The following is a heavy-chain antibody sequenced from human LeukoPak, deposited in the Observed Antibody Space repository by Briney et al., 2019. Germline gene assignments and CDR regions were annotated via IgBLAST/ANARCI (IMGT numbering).Heavy chain of an antibody. CDR2: ISIGSTYT. D-gene: IGHD1-26*01. CDR3: AKDRYSGSYYLVFDY. V-gene: IGHV3-21*04. Sequence: GGSLRLSCAASGFTFSSYWMSWVRQAPGKGLEWVSSISIGSTYTYFADSVKGRFTISRDNAKNSLYLQMNSLRAEDTALYYCAKDRYSGSYYLVFDYWGQGTLVTVSS. J-gene: IGHJ4*02. CDR1: GFTFSSYW.